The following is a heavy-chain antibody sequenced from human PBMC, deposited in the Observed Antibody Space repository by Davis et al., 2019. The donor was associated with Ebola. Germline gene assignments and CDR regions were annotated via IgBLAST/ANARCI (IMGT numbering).Heavy chain of an antibody. CDR1: GYNFTTYW. CDR2: IYPGDSDT. J-gene: IGHJ4*02. CDR3: ARQGGIALTNFDY. V-gene: IGHV5-51*01. D-gene: IGHD6-13*01. Sequence: GESLKISCKGSGYNFTTYWIGWVRQMPGKGLEWMGSIYPGDSDTRYSPSFQGQVTISADKSISTAYLQWSSLKASDTAMYYCARQGGIALTNFDYWGQGTLVTVSS.